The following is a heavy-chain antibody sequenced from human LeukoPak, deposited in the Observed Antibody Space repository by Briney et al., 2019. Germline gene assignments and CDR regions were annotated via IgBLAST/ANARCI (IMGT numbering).Heavy chain of an antibody. J-gene: IGHJ4*02. Sequence: SETLSLTCTVSGGSISTYYWSWIRQPPGKGVEWIGYIYYSGTTNYNPSLKSRLTISVDTSKKQFSLKLSSVTAADTAVYYCARGGPSYYGSGSPFDYWGQGTLVTISS. CDR3: ARGGPSYYGSGSPFDY. CDR1: GGSISTYY. D-gene: IGHD3-10*01. CDR2: IYYSGTT. V-gene: IGHV4-59*01.